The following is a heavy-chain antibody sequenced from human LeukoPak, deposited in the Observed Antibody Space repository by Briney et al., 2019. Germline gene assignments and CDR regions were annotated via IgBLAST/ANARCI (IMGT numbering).Heavy chain of an antibody. V-gene: IGHV3-21*01. CDR1: GFTFNNYK. CDR2: ISSDGSSL. J-gene: IGHJ4*02. CDR3: ARAAQADN. Sequence: RGSLRLSCAASGFTFNNYKMNWVRQAPGKGLEWVASISSDGSSLHYADSVHGQFTISRDNAENSLSLQMNSLRAEDTAVYFCARAAQADNWGQGTLVTVSS. D-gene: IGHD2-15*01.